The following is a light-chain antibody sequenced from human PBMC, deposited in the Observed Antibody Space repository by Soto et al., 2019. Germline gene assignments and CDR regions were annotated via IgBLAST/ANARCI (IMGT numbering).Light chain of an antibody. CDR2: KAS. Sequence: DIQMTQSPSTLSASVGDRVTITCRASQSISSWLAWYQQKPGKAPKLLIYKASSLESGVPSRFGGSGSGTEFTLTISSLQPDDFATYYCQQYNSYRTFGQGTKMEIK. J-gene: IGKJ1*01. V-gene: IGKV1-5*03. CDR3: QQYNSYRT. CDR1: QSISSW.